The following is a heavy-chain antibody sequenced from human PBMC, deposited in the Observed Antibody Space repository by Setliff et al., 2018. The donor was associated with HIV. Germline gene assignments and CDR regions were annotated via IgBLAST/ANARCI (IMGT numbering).Heavy chain of an antibody. CDR2: MNTNSGNT. CDR3: ARRDGGNTDYYFDF. CDR1: GDTFTTYD. D-gene: IGHD2-15*01. Sequence: ASVKVSCKASGDTFTTYDINWVRQATGQGPEWIGWMNTNSGNTGYAQKFQVRVTMTRNTSISTAYMELSSLRSEDTAVYYCARRDGGNTDYYFDFWGQGTLVTVSS. J-gene: IGHJ4*02. V-gene: IGHV1-8*02.